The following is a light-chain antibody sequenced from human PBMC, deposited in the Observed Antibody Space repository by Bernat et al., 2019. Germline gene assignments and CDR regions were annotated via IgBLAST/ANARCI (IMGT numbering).Light chain of an antibody. V-gene: IGKV1-33*01. Sequence: DIQMTQSPSSLSASVGDRVTITCQASQDISNYLNWYQQKPGKAPQLLIYDKSNLHSGVPLRFSGSGFGTDFTLTITALQPEDAATYYCQHYKNFPPTFGQGTKVEVK. J-gene: IGKJ1*01. CDR1: QDISNY. CDR2: DKS. CDR3: QHYKNFPPT.